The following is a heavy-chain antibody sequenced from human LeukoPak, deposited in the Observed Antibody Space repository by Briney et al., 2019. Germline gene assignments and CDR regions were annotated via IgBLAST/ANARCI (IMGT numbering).Heavy chain of an antibody. Sequence: PGGSLRLSCAASGFTFSSYWMSWVPQAPGKGLEWVANIKQDGSEKFYVDSVKGRFTISRDNAKNSLYLQMNSLRAEDTAVYYCAEGVGSAIDYWGQGTLVTVSS. V-gene: IGHV3-7*01. CDR2: IKQDGSEK. CDR3: AEGVGSAIDY. D-gene: IGHD2-21*02. CDR1: GFTFSSYW. J-gene: IGHJ4*02.